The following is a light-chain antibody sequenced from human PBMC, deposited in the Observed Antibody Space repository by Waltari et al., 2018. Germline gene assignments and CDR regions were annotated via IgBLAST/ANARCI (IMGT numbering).Light chain of an antibody. Sequence: DIVMTQSPLSLPVTLGEPASISSRSSQSLLYTTGYNYLAWYLQKPGQSPQLLIYLGSNRASGVPDRFSGSGSGTNCTLKISGVEAEDVGIYYCMQALQTPTFGGGTKVEI. J-gene: IGKJ4*01. V-gene: IGKV2-28*01. CDR1: QSLLYTTGYNY. CDR2: LGS. CDR3: MQALQTPT.